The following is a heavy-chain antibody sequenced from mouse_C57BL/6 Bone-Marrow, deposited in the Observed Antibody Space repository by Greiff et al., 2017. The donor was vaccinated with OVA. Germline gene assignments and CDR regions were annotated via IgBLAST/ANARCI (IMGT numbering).Heavy chain of an antibody. CDR2: ISGGGGNT. V-gene: IGHV5-9*01. D-gene: IGHD1-1*01. CDR1: GFTFSSYT. CDR3: ARRTTVPMDY. Sequence: DVTLVESGGGLVKPGGSLKLSCAASGFTFSSYTMSWVRQTPEKRLEWVATISGGGGNTYYPDSVKGRFTISRDNAKNTLYLQMSSLRSEDTALYYCARRTTVPMDYWGQGTSVTVSS. J-gene: IGHJ4*01.